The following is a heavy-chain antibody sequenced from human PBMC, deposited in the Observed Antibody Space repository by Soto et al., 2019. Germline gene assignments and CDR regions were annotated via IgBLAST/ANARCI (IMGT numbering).Heavy chain of an antibody. V-gene: IGHV4-30-2*01. J-gene: IGHJ3*02. D-gene: IGHD6-13*01. CDR2: IYHSGST. CDR3: ARRYISAFDI. Sequence: PSKTLALTCAVSGGAISSGGYSWGWIRQPPGKGLEWIGYIYHSGSTYYNPSLKSRVTISVDRSKNQFSLKLSSVTAADTAVYSCARRYISAFDIWGQGTMFTVSS. CDR1: GGAISSGGYS.